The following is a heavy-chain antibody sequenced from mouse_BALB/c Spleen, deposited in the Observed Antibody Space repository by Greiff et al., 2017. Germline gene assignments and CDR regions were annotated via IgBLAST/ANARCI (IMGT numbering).Heavy chain of an antibody. CDR2: INPSNGGT. CDR1: GYTFTSYY. D-gene: IGHD2-1*01. Sequence: QVQLQQSGAELVKPGASVKLSCKASGYTFTSYYMYWVKQRPGQGLEWIGEINPSNGGTNFNEKFKSKATLTVDKSSSTAYMQLSSLTSEDSAVYYCTRRWYAPFAYWGQGTLVTVSA. V-gene: IGHV1S81*02. CDR3: TRRWYAPFAY. J-gene: IGHJ3*01.